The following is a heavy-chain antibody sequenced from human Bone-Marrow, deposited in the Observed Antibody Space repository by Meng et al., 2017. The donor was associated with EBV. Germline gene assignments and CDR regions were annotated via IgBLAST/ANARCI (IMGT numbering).Heavy chain of an antibody. J-gene: IGHJ5*02. Sequence: QGQLGESGGGLVKPGGSLRLSCAASGFTFSDYYMSWIRQAPGKGLEWVSYISSGGGNTDYADSVKGRFTISRDNAKNSLYLQMNSLRAEDTAVYYCARDKEYYDRNGYYFVDPWGQGTLVTVSS. CDR3: ARDKEYYDRNGYYFVDP. D-gene: IGHD3-22*01. V-gene: IGHV3-11*01. CDR2: ISSGGGNT. CDR1: GFTFSDYY.